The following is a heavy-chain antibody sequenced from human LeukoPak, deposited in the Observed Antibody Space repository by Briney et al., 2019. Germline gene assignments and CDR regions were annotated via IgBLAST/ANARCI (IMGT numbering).Heavy chain of an antibody. Sequence: SETLSLTCAVYGGSFSGYYWSWIRQPPGKGLEWIGEINHSGSTNYNPSLKSRVTISVDTSKNQFSLKLSSVTAADTAVYYCARRFSSGWRRPCYMGVWGKGTTVTISS. CDR3: ARRFSSGWRRPCYMGV. J-gene: IGHJ6*03. CDR1: GGSFSGYY. D-gene: IGHD6-19*01. CDR2: INHSGST. V-gene: IGHV4-34*01.